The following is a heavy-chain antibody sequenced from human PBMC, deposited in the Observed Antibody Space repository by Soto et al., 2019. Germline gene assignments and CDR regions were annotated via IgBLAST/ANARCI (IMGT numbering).Heavy chain of an antibody. CDR3: ARGRTVRNYADDSSDYFYFFDY. V-gene: IGHV4-59*01. CDR2: VYYTGST. D-gene: IGHD3-22*01. Sequence: SETLSLTCTVSGDSISTFYWGWMRQSPGKELEWIGYVYYTGSTNCNPSLKSRVTISVDRSKNQFSLKLTSANAADTVVYYCARGRTVRNYADDSSDYFYFFDYWGQGTQVTVSS. CDR1: GDSISTFY. J-gene: IGHJ4*02.